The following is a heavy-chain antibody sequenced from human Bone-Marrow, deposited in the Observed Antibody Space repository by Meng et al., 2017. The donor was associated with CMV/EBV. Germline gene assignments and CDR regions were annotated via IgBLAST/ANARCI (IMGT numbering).Heavy chain of an antibody. V-gene: IGHV4-39*07. CDR2: IYYSGNT. CDR3: ARTYYDFWSGNDHPGTYGMDV. Sequence: SETLSLTCTVSGGSISRSSYYWGWIRQPPGKGLEWIGSIYYSGNTYYNPSLKSRVTISVDTSKNQFSLKLSSVTAADTAVYYCARTYYDFWSGNDHPGTYGMDVWGQGTTVTVSS. CDR1: GGSISRSSYY. J-gene: IGHJ6*02. D-gene: IGHD3-3*01.